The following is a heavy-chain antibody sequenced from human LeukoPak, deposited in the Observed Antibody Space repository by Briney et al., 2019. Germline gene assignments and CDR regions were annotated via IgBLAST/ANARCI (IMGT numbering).Heavy chain of an antibody. CDR2: ISDTGGRT. V-gene: IGHV3-23*01. Sequence: GGSLRLSCAVSGITLSNYGMTWVRKAPGKGLEWVAGISDTGGRTNYADSVKGRFTISRDNPKNTLYLQMNSLRAEDTAVYFCAKRGVVIRVILVGFHKEAYYFDSWGQGALVTVSS. CDR1: GITLSNYG. J-gene: IGHJ4*02. CDR3: AKRGVVIRVILVGFHKEAYYFDS. D-gene: IGHD3-22*01.